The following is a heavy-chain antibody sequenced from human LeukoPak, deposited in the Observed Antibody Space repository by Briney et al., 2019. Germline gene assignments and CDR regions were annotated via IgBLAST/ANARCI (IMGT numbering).Heavy chain of an antibody. Sequence: GSLRLSCAASGFTFSSYAMHWVRQAPGKGLEWVAVISYDGSNKYYADSVKGRFTISRDNSKNTLYLQMNSLRAEDTAVYYCARGGYYHNWGQGTLVTVSS. CDR2: ISYDGSNK. V-gene: IGHV3-30-3*01. D-gene: IGHD3-9*01. CDR3: ARGGYYHN. J-gene: IGHJ4*02. CDR1: GFTFSSYA.